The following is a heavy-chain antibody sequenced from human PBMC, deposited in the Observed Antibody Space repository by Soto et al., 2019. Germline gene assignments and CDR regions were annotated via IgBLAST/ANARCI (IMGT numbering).Heavy chain of an antibody. CDR1: GGSFSGYY. CDR3: ARGLPNYFYYCSCYYYVSYFDY. J-gene: IGHJ4*02. V-gene: IGHV4-34*01. CDR2: INHSGST. Sequence: SETLSLTCAVYGGSFSGYYWSWIRQPPGKGLEWIGEINHSGSTNYNPSLKSRVTISVDTSKNQFSLKLSSVTAADTAVYYCARGLPNYFYYCSCYYYVSYFDYWGQGTLVTVSS. D-gene: IGHD3-22*01.